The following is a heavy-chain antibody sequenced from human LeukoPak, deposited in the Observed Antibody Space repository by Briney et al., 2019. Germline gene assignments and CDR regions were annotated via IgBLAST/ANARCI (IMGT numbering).Heavy chain of an antibody. CDR1: GFTFKSYT. D-gene: IGHD3-22*01. J-gene: IGHJ5*02. CDR3: ARGGAVIIDPSLGWFDP. Sequence: PGGSLRLSCTASGFTFKSYTIHWVRHAPGKGLEWVALISYDGSDKYKADSVKGRFTISRDNSKNTVYLQVNSLRVEDTAVYYCARGGAVIIDPSLGWFDPWGQGTLVTVSS. V-gene: IGHV3-30*04. CDR2: ISYDGSDK.